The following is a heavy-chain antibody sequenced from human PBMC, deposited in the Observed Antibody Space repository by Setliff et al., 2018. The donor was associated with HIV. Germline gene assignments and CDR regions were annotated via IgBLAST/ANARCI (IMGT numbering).Heavy chain of an antibody. CDR1: GFTVSSNY. CDR3: ARCGAGEWHLYMDV. CDR2: IYSGGST. J-gene: IGHJ6*03. Sequence: GGSLRLSCAASGFTVSSNYMSWVRQAPGKGLEWVSVIYSGGSTYYADSVKGRFTISRDNSKNTLYLQMNSLRAEDTAVYYCARCGAGEWHLYMDVWGKGTAVTVSS. D-gene: IGHD3-16*01. V-gene: IGHV3-66*02.